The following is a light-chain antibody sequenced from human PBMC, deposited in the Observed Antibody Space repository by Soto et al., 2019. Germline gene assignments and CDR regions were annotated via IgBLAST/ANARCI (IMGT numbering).Light chain of an antibody. V-gene: IGLV2-14*01. J-gene: IGLJ1*01. Sequence: QSVLTQPASVSGSPGQSITISCTGTSSDVGNYDYVSWYQQHPGNVPKLMIYDVSNRPSGVSNRFSGSKSGNTASLTISGLQSEDEADYYCISFTTRATYVFGTGTKVTVL. CDR3: ISFTTRATYV. CDR2: DVS. CDR1: SSDVGNYDY.